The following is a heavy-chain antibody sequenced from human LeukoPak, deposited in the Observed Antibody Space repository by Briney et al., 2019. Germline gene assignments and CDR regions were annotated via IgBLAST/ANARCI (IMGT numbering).Heavy chain of an antibody. D-gene: IGHD6-19*01. CDR1: GFTFSTYA. CDR3: ARGHRAVAGFRNYFDY. V-gene: IGHV4-34*01. J-gene: IGHJ4*02. CDR2: INHSGSN. Sequence: GSLRLSCVASGFTFSTYAMTWVRQPPGKGLEWIGEINHSGSNNYNPSLKSRVTISVDTSKNQFSLKLSSVTAADTAVYYCARGHRAVAGFRNYFDYWGQGTLVTVSS.